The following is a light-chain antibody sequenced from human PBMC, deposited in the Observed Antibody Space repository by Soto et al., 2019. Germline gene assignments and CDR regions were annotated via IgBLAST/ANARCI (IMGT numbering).Light chain of an antibody. CDR3: LLYYGAAQLV. V-gene: IGLV2-14*01. CDR2: EVS. J-gene: IGLJ3*02. Sequence: QSVLTQPASVSGSPGQSITISCTGTSSDVGGDKYVSWYQQHPGKAPKLIIYEVSSRPSGVSNRFSGSKSANTASLTISGLQAEDEADYYCLLYYGAAQLVFGGGTKLTVL. CDR1: SSDVGGDKY.